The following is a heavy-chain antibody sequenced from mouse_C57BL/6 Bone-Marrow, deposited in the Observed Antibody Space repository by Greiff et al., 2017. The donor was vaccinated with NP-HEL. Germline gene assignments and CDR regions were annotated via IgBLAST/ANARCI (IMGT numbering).Heavy chain of an antibody. J-gene: IGHJ3*01. Sequence: QVQLQQPGAELVMPGASVKLSCKASGYTFTSYWMHWVKQRPGQGLEWIGEIDPSDSYTNYNQQFKGKSTLTVDKSSSTAYMQLSSLTSEDAAVYYCARSAFAYWGQGTLVTVSA. D-gene: IGHD1-1*01. V-gene: IGHV1-69*01. CDR1: GYTFTSYW. CDR2: IDPSDSYT. CDR3: ARSAFAY.